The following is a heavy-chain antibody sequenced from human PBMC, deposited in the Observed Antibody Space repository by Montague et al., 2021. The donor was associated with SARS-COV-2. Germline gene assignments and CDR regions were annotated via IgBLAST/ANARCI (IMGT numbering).Heavy chain of an antibody. CDR2: IHHGGST. Sequence: SETLSLTCAVHGGSFSTYSWNWICQPPGKGLEWIGEIHHGGSTNYNPSLKSRVTISADTSKNQFSLKLTSAAAADTAVYYCARLGDGVVPSPILGVGPYYSYYYMDVWGKGTTVTVSS. CDR3: ARLGDGVVPSPILGVGPYYSYYYMDV. V-gene: IGHV4-34*01. D-gene: IGHD3-10*01. J-gene: IGHJ6*03. CDR1: GGSFSTYS.